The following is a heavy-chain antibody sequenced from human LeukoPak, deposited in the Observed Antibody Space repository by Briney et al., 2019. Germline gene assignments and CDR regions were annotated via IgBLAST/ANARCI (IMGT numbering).Heavy chain of an antibody. V-gene: IGHV4-38-2*02. CDR1: GGSISSYY. J-gene: IGHJ4*02. D-gene: IGHD3-10*01. CDR3: AREKIGGN. CDR2: IYHSGST. Sequence: SETLSLTCTVSGGSISSYYWSWIRQPPGKGLEWIGSIYHSGSTYYNPSLKSRVTISVDTSKNQFSLKLSSVTAADTAVYYCAREKIGGNWGQGTLVTVSS.